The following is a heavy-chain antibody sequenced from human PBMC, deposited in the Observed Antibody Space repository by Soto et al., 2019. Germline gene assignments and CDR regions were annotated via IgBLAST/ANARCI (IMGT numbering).Heavy chain of an antibody. J-gene: IGHJ6*02. CDR2: IYPGDSDT. V-gene: IGHV5-51*01. D-gene: IGHD1-26*01. CDR1: GYSLTSYW. CDR3: ARAKGELLRDYYYYGMDV. Sequence: GESLKSSCKGSGYSLTSYWIGWVRQMPGKGLEWMGIIYPGDSDTRYSPSFQGQVTISADKSISTAYLQWSSLKASDTAMYYCARAKGELLRDYYYYGMDVWGQGTTVTVSS.